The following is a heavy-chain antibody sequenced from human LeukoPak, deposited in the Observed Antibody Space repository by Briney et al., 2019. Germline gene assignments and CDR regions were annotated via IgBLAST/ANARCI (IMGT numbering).Heavy chain of an antibody. D-gene: IGHD3-3*01. J-gene: IGHJ5*02. CDR1: GFTFSSYG. CDR3: AKFGVVIMGVNWFDP. Sequence: GGSLRLSCAASGFTFSSYGMHWVRQAPGKGLEWVAFIRYGGSNKYYADSVKGRFTISRDNSKNTLYLQMNSPRAEDTAVYYCAKFGVVIMGVNWFDPWGQGTLVTVSS. V-gene: IGHV3-30*02. CDR2: IRYGGSNK.